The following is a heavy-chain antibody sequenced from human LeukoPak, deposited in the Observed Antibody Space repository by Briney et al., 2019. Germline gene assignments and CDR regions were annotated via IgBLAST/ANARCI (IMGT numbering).Heavy chain of an antibody. J-gene: IGHJ4*02. CDR1: GLTLSSYE. Sequence: PGGSLRLSCAASGLTLSSYEMNWVRQAPGKGLEWVSYISRSGRTIYYADSVKGRFTISRDNAKNSLYLQMNSLRDEDTAVYYCARAYLGGDYWGQGTLVTVSS. V-gene: IGHV3-48*03. D-gene: IGHD4-23*01. CDR3: ARAYLGGDY. CDR2: ISRSGRTI.